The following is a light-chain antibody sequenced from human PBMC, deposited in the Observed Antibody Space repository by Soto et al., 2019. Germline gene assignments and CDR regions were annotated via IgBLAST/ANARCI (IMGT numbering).Light chain of an antibody. V-gene: IGLV1-47*01. CDR1: SSNIGSHF. Sequence: QSVLTQPPSASGNPGQSLTTSCSGSSSNIGSHFVYWYQHLPGTAPKLLILRDGQRPSGVPARFVGYKSGTSASLAITGLRSEDEADYYCAVWDQSLTGWVFGGGTKLTVL. CDR2: RDG. CDR3: AVWDQSLTGWV. J-gene: IGLJ3*02.